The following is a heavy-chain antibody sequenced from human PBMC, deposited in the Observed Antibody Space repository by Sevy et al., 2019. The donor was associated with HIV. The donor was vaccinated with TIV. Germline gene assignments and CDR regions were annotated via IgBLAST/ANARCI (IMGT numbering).Heavy chain of an antibody. D-gene: IGHD3-22*01. Sequence: ASVKVSCKVSGYTLTGLSMHWVRQAPGKGLEWMGSCDPKDGETIYAQNFQGRVTMTEDRSTDIAYMELSSLRSEDTAVYFCATTKDYYDSSGCPFDYWGQGTLVTVSS. CDR2: CDPKDGET. CDR3: ATTKDYYDSSGCPFDY. J-gene: IGHJ4*02. CDR1: GYTLTGLS. V-gene: IGHV1-24*01.